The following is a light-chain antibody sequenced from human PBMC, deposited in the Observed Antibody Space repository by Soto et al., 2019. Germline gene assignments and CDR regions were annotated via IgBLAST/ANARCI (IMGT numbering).Light chain of an antibody. CDR2: EVS. J-gene: IGKJ5*01. V-gene: IGKV2D-29*02. CDR3: MQSTQLPPT. Sequence: DIVMTQSPLSLPVTPGRPASISCRSSHSLLHSNVYNYLDWYLQKPGQSPQLXIYEVSTRVSGVPDRFSGSGSGTDVTLEISRVETDDVGIYYCMQSTQLPPTFGQGTRLEIK. CDR1: HSLLHSNVYNY.